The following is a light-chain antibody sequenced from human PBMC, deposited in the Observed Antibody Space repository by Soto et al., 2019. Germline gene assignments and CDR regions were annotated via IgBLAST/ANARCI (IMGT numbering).Light chain of an antibody. CDR2: GAS. CDR1: QSVSSK. V-gene: IGKV3-15*01. J-gene: IGKJ4*01. CDR3: QQRSNWPLT. Sequence: EIVMTQSPATLSVSPGEGATLSCRASQSVSSKLAWYQQKPGQAPRLLIYGASTRATGIPARFSGSGSGTEFTLIISSLQSEDSAVYYCQQRSNWPLTFGGGTKVDIK.